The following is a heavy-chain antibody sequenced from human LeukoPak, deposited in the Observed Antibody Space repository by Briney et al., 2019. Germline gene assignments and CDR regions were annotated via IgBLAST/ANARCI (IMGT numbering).Heavy chain of an antibody. Sequence: GASVKVSCKASGYTFTGYYMHWVRQAPGQGLEWMGWINPNSGGTNYAQKFQGRVTMTRDTSISTAYMELSRLRSDDTAVYYCARGGYSGSYAYYFDYWGQGTLVTVSS. CDR1: GYTFTGYY. CDR2: INPNSGGT. CDR3: ARGGYSGSYAYYFDY. J-gene: IGHJ4*02. V-gene: IGHV1-2*02. D-gene: IGHD1-26*01.